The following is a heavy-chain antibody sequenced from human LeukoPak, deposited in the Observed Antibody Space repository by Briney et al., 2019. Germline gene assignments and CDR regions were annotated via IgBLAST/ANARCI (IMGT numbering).Heavy chain of an antibody. CDR1: GGSISSYY. CDR3: ARDEWTVTTHYFDH. CDR2: IYTSGST. Sequence: PSETLSLTCTVSGGSISSYYWSWIRQPAGKGLEWIGRIYTSGSTNYNPSLKSRVTMSVDTSENQFSLKLSSVTAADTAVYYCARDEWTVTTHYFDHWGQGTLVTVSS. J-gene: IGHJ4*02. V-gene: IGHV4-4*07. D-gene: IGHD4-17*01.